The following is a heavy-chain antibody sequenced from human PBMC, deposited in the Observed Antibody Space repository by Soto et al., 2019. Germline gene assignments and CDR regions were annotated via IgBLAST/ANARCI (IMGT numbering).Heavy chain of an antibody. D-gene: IGHD3-3*02. CDR1: GYTFTDSY. CDR3: ATGSFSISRGAMDV. J-gene: IGHJ6*02. Sequence: ASVKVSCKASGYTFTDSYLHWVRQAPGQGLEWMGWINPDSGSTKYAQKFHGWVTMTRDTSISTAYVEVNRLKADDTAVYYCATGSFSISRGAMDVWGQGTTVTVSS. V-gene: IGHV1-2*04. CDR2: INPDSGST.